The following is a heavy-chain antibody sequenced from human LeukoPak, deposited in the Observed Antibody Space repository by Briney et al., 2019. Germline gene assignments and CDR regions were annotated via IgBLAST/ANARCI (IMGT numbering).Heavy chain of an antibody. CDR1: GGSFSGYY. V-gene: IGHV4-34*01. CDR2: INHSGST. J-gene: IGHJ3*02. Sequence: SETLSLTCAVYGGSFSGYYWSWIRQPPGKGLEWIGEINHSGSTNYNPSLKSRVTISVDTSKNQFSLKLSSVTAADTAVYYCARGSHYYDSRAAFDIWGQGTMVTVSS. CDR3: ARGSHYYDSRAAFDI. D-gene: IGHD3-22*01.